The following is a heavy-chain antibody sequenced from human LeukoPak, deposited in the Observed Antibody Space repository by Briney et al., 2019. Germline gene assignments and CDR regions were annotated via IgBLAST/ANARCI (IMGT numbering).Heavy chain of an antibody. CDR3: VPHYFDSSGYYHGY. D-gene: IGHD3-22*01. CDR1: GFTIIKYW. V-gene: IGHV3-7*01. Sequence: GGSLRLSCAASGFTIIKYWMSWVRQAPGKGLVWVANINQGGSEKDYVDSVKGRFTISRDNAKNSLFLQMNSLRAEDTALYYCVPHYFDSSGYYHGYWGQGTLVTVSS. J-gene: IGHJ4*02. CDR2: INQGGSEK.